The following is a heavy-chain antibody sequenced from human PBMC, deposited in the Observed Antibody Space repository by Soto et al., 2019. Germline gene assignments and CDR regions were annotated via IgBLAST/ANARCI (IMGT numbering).Heavy chain of an antibody. V-gene: IGHV4-61*01. CDR1: GGSVSSGSYY. CDR2: IYYSGST. Sequence: PSETLSLTCTVSGGSVSSGSYYWSWIRQPPGKGLEWIGHIYYSGSTIYNPSLRSRVTISLDTSKNQFSLKVNSVTAADTAMYYCARVPGGIMVRGVIITSNYYYGMDVWGQGTTVTVSS. D-gene: IGHD3-10*01. J-gene: IGHJ6*02. CDR3: ARVPGGIMVRGVIITSNYYYGMDV.